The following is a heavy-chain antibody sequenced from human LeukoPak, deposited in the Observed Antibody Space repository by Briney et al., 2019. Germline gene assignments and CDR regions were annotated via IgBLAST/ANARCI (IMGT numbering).Heavy chain of an antibody. Sequence: SVKVSCKASGGTFSSYAISWVRQAPGQGLEWMGGIIPIFDTANYAQKFQGRVTITADESTSTAYMELSSLRSEDTAVYYCARVVWQQLPREYFDYWGQGTLVTVSS. V-gene: IGHV1-69*13. D-gene: IGHD6-13*01. CDR1: GGTFSSYA. CDR2: IIPIFDTA. CDR3: ARVVWQQLPREYFDY. J-gene: IGHJ4*02.